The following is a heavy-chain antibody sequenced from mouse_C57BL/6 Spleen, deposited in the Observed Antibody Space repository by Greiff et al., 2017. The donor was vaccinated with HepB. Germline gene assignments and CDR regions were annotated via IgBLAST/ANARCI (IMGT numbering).Heavy chain of an antibody. J-gene: IGHJ1*03. CDR3: ARRGVSTDWYFDV. D-gene: IGHD1-1*01. V-gene: IGHV1-63*01. CDR1: GYTFTNYW. CDR2: IYPGGGYT. Sequence: VQLQQSGAELVRPGTSVKMSCKASGYTFTNYWIGWAKQRPGQGLEWIGDIYPGGGYTNYNEKFKGKATLTADKSSSTAYMQFSSLTSEDSAIYYCARRGVSTDWYFDVWGTGTTVTVSS.